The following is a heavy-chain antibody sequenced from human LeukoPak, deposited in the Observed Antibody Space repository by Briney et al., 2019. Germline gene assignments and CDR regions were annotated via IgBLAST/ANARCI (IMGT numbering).Heavy chain of an antibody. D-gene: IGHD5-18*01. CDR3: ARRRRNTAMPIDY. J-gene: IGHJ4*02. V-gene: IGHV4-59*12. CDR1: GGSISSYY. CDR2: IYYSGST. Sequence: SETLSLTCTVSGGSISSYYWSWIRQPPGKGLEWIGYIYYSGSTNYNPSLKSRVTISVDTSKNQFSLKLSSVTAADTAVYYCARRRRNTAMPIDYWGQGTLVTVSS.